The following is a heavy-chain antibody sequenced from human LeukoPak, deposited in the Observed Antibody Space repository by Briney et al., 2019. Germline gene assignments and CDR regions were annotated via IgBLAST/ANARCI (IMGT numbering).Heavy chain of an antibody. V-gene: IGHV3-73*01. CDR1: GFTFSGSP. D-gene: IGHD2-15*01. CDR2: IRSKSNSFAT. CDR3: SSYTHRYCSGGKCHSDYFYYGMDV. Sequence: GGSLRLSCAASGFTFSGSPIHWVRQASGKGLEWVGRIRSKSNSFATSYGASVEGRFTISRDDSKNTAYLQMNSLKTEDTAVYYCSSYTHRYCSGGKCHSDYFYYGMDVGGQGTTVTVSS. J-gene: IGHJ6*02.